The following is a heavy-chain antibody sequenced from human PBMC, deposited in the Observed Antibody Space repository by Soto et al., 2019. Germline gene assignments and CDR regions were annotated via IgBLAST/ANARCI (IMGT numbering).Heavy chain of an antibody. J-gene: IGHJ4*02. V-gene: IGHV3-30-3*01. D-gene: IGHD3-22*01. CDR2: ISYDGSNK. CDR3: ARAPSYDSSGYYRVPLDY. CDR1: GFTFSSYA. Sequence: GGSLRLSCAASGFTFSSYAMHWVRQAPGKGLEWVAVISYDGSNKYYADSVKGRFTISRDNSKNTLYLQMNSLRAEDTAVYYCARAPSYDSSGYYRVPLDYWGQGTLVTVSS.